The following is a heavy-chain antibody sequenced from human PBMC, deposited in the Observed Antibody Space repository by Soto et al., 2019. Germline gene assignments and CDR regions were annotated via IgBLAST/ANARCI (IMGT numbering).Heavy chain of an antibody. J-gene: IGHJ4*02. D-gene: IGHD1-1*01. V-gene: IGHV3-21*01. CDR3: ARDQNWSSDY. CDR2: ISSSGTYI. Sequence: EVQLAESGGGLGKPGGSLRLSCAASGFTFRSYSMNWVRQAPGKGLEWVSSISSSGTYIYYADSVKGRFTISRDNAKNSLYLQMNTLRAEDTAVYYCARDQNWSSDYWGQGTLVTVSS. CDR1: GFTFRSYS.